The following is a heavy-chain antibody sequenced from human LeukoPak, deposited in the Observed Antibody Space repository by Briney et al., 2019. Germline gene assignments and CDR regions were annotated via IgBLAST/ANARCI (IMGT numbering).Heavy chain of an antibody. J-gene: IGHJ4*02. V-gene: IGHV3-33*06. CDR1: GFTFSSYG. CDR2: IWYDGSNK. D-gene: IGHD2-15*01. CDR3: AKDLRPVVVVAATYDY. Sequence: GSLRLSCAASGFTFSSYGMHWVRPAPGKGLEWVAVIWYDGSNKYYADSVKGRFTISRDNSKNTLYLQMSSLRAEDTAVYYCAKDLRPVVVVAATYDYWGQGTLVTVSS.